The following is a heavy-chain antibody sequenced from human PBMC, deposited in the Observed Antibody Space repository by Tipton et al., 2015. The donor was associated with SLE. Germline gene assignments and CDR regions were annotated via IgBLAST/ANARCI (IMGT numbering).Heavy chain of an antibody. CDR3: ARGLYDFWSGYYNWFDP. V-gene: IGHV4-39*07. D-gene: IGHD3-3*01. CDR1: GGSISSSSYY. J-gene: IGHJ5*02. CDR2: IYYSGST. Sequence: TLSLTCTVSGGSISSSSYYWGWIRQPPGKGLEWIGSIYYSGSTYYNPSLKSRVTISVDTSKNQFSLKLSSVTAADTAVYYCARGLYDFWSGYYNWFDPWGQGTLVTVSS.